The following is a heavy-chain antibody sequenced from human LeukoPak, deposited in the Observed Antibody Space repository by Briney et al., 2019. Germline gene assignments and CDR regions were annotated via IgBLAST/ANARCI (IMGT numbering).Heavy chain of an antibody. D-gene: IGHD4-11*01. V-gene: IGHV1-69*13. J-gene: IGHJ4*02. Sequence: ASVKVSCKASGGTFSSYAISWVRQAPGQGLEWMGGIIPIFGTANYAQKFQGRVTITADESTSTAYMELSSLRSEDTAVYYCARVADYSNYGLVDYWGQGTLVTVSS. CDR3: ARVADYSNYGLVDY. CDR2: IIPIFGTA. CDR1: GGTFSSYA.